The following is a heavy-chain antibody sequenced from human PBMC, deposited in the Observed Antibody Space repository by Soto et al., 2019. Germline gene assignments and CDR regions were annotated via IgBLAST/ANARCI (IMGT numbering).Heavy chain of an antibody. CDR3: ARHDYGDYKVDY. CDR2: IIPIFGTA. D-gene: IGHD4-17*01. V-gene: IGHV1-69*12. J-gene: IGHJ4*02. Sequence: QVQLVQSGAEVKKPGSSVKVSCKASGGTFSSYAISWVRQAPGQGLEWLGGIIPIFGTANYAQKFQGRGTITADESTITANMELSSLRSEDAAVYYCARHDYGDYKVDYWGQGTLVTVSS. CDR1: GGTFSSYA.